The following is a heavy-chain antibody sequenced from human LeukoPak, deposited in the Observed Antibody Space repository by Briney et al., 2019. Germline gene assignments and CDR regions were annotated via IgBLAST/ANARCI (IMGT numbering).Heavy chain of an antibody. J-gene: IGHJ6*02. V-gene: IGHV3-30*03. CDR3: AGPYSRLANYYYGMDV. CDR2: ISYDGSNK. Sequence: GGSLRLSCAASEFTFSSYGMHWVRQAPGKGLEWVAVISYDGSNKYYTDSVKGRFTISRDNSKNTLYLQMNSLRAEDTAVYYCAGPYSRLANYYYGMDVWGQGTTVTVSS. D-gene: IGHD6-13*01. CDR1: EFTFSSYG.